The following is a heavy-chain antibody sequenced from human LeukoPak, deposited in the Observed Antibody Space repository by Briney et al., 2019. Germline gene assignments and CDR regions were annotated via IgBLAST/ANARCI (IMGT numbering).Heavy chain of an antibody. Sequence: PGGSLRLSCAASGFTFSSYAMSWVRQAPGKGLEWVSAISGSGGSTYYADSVKGRFTISRDNSKNTLYLQMNSLRAEDTAVYYCANRPTDFWSGYSPFDYWGQGTLVSVSS. J-gene: IGHJ4*02. CDR2: ISGSGGST. CDR1: GFTFSSYA. CDR3: ANRPTDFWSGYSPFDY. D-gene: IGHD3-3*01. V-gene: IGHV3-23*01.